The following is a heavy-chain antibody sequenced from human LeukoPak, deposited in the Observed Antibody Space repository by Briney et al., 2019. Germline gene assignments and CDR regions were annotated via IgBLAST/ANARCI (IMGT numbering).Heavy chain of an antibody. CDR3: ARDWSGGYCSSTSCRDWFDP. D-gene: IGHD2-2*01. Sequence: ASVKVSCKASGYTFTSCGISWVRQAPRQGLELMGLMSAYNGNTNYAQKLQGRVTMTTDTSTSTAYMELRSLRSDDTAVYYCARDWSGGYCSSTSCRDWFDPWGQGTLVTVSS. V-gene: IGHV1-18*01. CDR2: MSAYNGNT. J-gene: IGHJ5*02. CDR1: GYTFTSCG.